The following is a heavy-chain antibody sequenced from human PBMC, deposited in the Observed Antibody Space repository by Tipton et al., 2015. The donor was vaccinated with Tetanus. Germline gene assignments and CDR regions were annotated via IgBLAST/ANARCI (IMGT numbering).Heavy chain of an antibody. CDR2: LYTSGSA. D-gene: IGHD4-17*01. V-gene: IGHV4-4*07. Sequence: TLSLTCTVSGGSISSYYWTWIRQPAGKGLEWIGRLYTSGSANYNPSLKSRVTMSVDTSKNQFSLKLSSVTAADTAVYFCIGYDYGDYYFDYWGQGTLVTVSS. CDR3: IGYDYGDYYFDY. CDR1: GGSISSYY. J-gene: IGHJ4*02.